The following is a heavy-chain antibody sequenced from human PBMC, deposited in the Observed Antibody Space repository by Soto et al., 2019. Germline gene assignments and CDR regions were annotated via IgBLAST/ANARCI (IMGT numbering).Heavy chain of an antibody. J-gene: IGHJ6*02. CDR2: ISGSGGST. Sequence: GGSLRLSCAASGFTFSSYAMSWVRQAPGKGLEWVSAISGSGGSTYYADSVKGRFTISRDNSKNTLYLQMNSLRAEDTAVYYCAKALGGSLGCSGSYFYYYYYGMDVWGQGTTVTVSS. CDR3: AKALGGSLGCSGSYFYYYYYGMDV. CDR1: GFTFSSYA. D-gene: IGHD3-10*02. V-gene: IGHV3-23*01.